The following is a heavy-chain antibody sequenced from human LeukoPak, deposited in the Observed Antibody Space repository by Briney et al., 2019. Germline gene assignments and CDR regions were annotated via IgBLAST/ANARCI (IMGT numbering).Heavy chain of an antibody. D-gene: IGHD4-17*01. J-gene: IGHJ4*02. CDR1: GGSISSYY. Sequence: PSETLSLTCTVSGGSISSYYWSWIRQPPGKGLEWIGSIYYSGSTFYNPSLKSRVTMSVDTSKNQFSLKLSSVTAADTAVYSCARHVGGRVTTGFDQWGQGTLVTVSS. CDR3: ARHVGGRVTTGFDQ. V-gene: IGHV4-39*01. CDR2: IYYSGST.